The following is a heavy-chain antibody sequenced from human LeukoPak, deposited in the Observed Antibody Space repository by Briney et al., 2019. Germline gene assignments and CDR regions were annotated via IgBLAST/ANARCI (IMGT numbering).Heavy chain of an antibody. J-gene: IGHJ4*02. CDR1: GYTFTSYY. V-gene: IGHV1-46*01. D-gene: IGHD6-13*01. CDR2: INPSGGST. CDR3: ARVTRIAAAGFDY. Sequence: ASVKVSCKASGYTFTSYYLYWVRQAPGQGLEWMGIINPSGGSTNYAQKFQGRVTMTTDTSTSTAYMELRSLRSDDTAVYYCARVTRIAAAGFDYWGQGTLVTVSS.